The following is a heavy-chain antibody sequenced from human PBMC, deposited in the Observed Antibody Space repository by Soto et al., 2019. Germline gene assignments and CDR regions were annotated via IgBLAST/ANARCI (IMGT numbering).Heavy chain of an antibody. CDR2: ITSNPSTYTP. Sequence: SLSLSCAASVFTFRAHYMDWARQAPGKGLECIARITSNPSTYTPGYCASVKGRFTVSRDDSKNTLYLQMNSLKTENTAVYYCTIDTRPLSYFGYWGQGTVVGVSS. J-gene: IGHJ4*02. V-gene: IGHV3-72*01. CDR3: TIDTRPLSYFGY. CDR1: VFTFRAHY.